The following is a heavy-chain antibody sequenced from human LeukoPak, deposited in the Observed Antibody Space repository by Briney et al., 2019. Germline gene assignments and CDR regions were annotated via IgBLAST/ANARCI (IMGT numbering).Heavy chain of an antibody. D-gene: IGHD3-22*01. CDR3: ARAVDSSGFSSFQY. V-gene: IGHV4-38-2*02. Sequence: SETLSLTCTVSGHSIINSYYWGWIRQPPGKGLEWIGSIYHSGATYYNPSLKSRITISVDTSKNQFSLKLNSVTAADTAIYYCARAVDSSGFSSFQYWGQGTLVTVSS. CDR1: GHSIINSYY. J-gene: IGHJ1*01. CDR2: IYHSGAT.